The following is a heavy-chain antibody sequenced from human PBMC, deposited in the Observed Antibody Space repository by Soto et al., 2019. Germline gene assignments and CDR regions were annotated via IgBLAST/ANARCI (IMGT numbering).Heavy chain of an antibody. J-gene: IGHJ6*02. CDR3: AMVVAATPGGYYYYGMDV. CDR1: GYTFSCYY. V-gene: IGHV1-2*02. Sequence: ASVKVSCKASGYTFSCYYMHWLLESPLQVLEWMGWINPNSGGTNYAQNFQGRVTMTRDTSISTAYMELSRLRSDDTAVYYCAMVVAATPGGYYYYGMDVWGQGTTVTVSS. D-gene: IGHD2-15*01. CDR2: INPNSGGT.